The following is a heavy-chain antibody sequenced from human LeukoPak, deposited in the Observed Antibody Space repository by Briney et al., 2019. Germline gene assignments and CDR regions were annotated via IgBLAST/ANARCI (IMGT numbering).Heavy chain of an antibody. CDR3: ARDSDYYGSGSYTDY. CDR2: ISAYNGNT. V-gene: IGHV1-18*01. D-gene: IGHD3-10*01. J-gene: IGHJ4*02. Sequence: ASVKVSCKASGYTFTSYGISWVRQAPGQGLEWMGWISAYNGNTNHAQKLQGRVTMTTDTSTSTAYMELRSLRSDDTAVYYCARDSDYYGSGSYTDYWGQGTLVTVSS. CDR1: GYTFTSYG.